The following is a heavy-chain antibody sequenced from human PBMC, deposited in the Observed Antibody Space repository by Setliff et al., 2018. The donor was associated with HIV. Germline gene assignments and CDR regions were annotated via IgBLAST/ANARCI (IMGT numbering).Heavy chain of an antibody. CDR1: GGSISSGTYY. D-gene: IGHD3-9*01. J-gene: IGHJ6*03. CDR3: ARDYRTTDILSSGYMDV. CDR2: IYSTGNT. Sequence: PSETLSLTCTVSGGSISSGTYYWSWIRQPAGKGLEWIGHIYSTGNTNYNSSLKSRVTMSIETSKNQFSLKLTSVTAADTAVYYCARDYRTTDILSSGYMDVWGKGTTVTVSS. V-gene: IGHV4-61*09.